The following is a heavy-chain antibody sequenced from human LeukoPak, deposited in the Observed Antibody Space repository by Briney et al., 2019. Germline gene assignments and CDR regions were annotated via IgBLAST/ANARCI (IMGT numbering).Heavy chain of an antibody. CDR3: ARGYYDSSNYPYGMDV. J-gene: IGHJ6*02. V-gene: IGHV3-23*01. CDR2: ISGSGGST. CDR1: GFTFSSYA. Sequence: GGSLRLSCAASGFTFSSYAMSWVRQAPGKGLEWVSAISGSGGSTYYADSVKGRFTISRDTSKNTLYLQMDSLRAEDSAVYYCARGYYDSSNYPYGMDVWGQGTTVTVSS. D-gene: IGHD3-22*01.